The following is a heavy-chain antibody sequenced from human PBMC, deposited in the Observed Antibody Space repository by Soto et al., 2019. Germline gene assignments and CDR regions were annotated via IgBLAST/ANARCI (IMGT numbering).Heavy chain of an antibody. Sequence: PSETLSLTCAVSGGSISSSNWWSWVRQPPGKGLEWIGEIYHSGSTNYNPSLKSRVTISVDKSKNQFSLKLSSVTAADTAVHYCARWIAAAGLYYYYGMDVWGQGTTVTVSS. CDR3: ARWIAAAGLYYYYGMDV. D-gene: IGHD6-13*01. V-gene: IGHV4-4*02. CDR2: IYHSGST. CDR1: GGSISSSNW. J-gene: IGHJ6*02.